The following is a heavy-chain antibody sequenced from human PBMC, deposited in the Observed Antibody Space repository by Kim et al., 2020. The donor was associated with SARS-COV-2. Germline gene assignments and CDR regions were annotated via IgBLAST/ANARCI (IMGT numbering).Heavy chain of an antibody. CDR3: ARVGGIVATKGDYYYGMDV. D-gene: IGHD5-12*01. J-gene: IGHJ6*02. Sequence: GRFTISRDNSKNTLYLKMNSLRAEDTAVYYCARVGGIVATKGDYYYGMDVWGQGTTVTVSS. V-gene: IGHV3-30*07.